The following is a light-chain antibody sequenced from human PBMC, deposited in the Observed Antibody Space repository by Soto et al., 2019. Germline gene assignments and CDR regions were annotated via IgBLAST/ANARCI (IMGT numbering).Light chain of an antibody. CDR2: EGS. CDR1: SSDVGISNL. CDR3: ATWDDSLNGVV. V-gene: IGLV2-23*01. Sequence: QSALTQPASVSGSPGQSITISFTGTSSDVGISNLVSWYQQHPGKAPKLLIYEGSKRPSEISHRFSGSKSGNTASLTISGLQADDEADYYCATWDDSLNGVVFGGGTQLTVL. J-gene: IGLJ2*01.